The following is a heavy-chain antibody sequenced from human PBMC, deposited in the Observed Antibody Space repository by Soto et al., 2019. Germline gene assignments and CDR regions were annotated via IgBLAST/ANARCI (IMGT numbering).Heavy chain of an antibody. CDR1: GYSFTSYW. V-gene: IGHV5-10-1*01. J-gene: IGHJ6*02. CDR3: ARRKASSSSYYYYYGMDV. Sequence: ESLKISCTGSGYSFTSYWISWVRQMPGKGLEWMGRIDPSDSYTNYSPSFQGHVTISADKSISTAYLQWSSLKASDTAMYYCARRKASSSSYYYYYGMDVWGQGTKVTVSS. D-gene: IGHD6-13*01. CDR2: IDPSDSYT.